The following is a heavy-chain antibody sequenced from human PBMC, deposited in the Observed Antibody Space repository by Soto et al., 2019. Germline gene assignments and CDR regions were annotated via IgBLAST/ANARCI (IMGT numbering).Heavy chain of an antibody. D-gene: IGHD3-3*01. J-gene: IGHJ4*02. Sequence: SETLSLTCAVSGGSISSSNWWSWVRQPPGKGLEWIGEIYHSGSTNYNPSLKSRVTISVDKSKNQFPLKLSSVTAADTAVYYCARTYYDFWSGYYNPTYFDYWGQGTLVTVSS. CDR3: ARTYYDFWSGYYNPTYFDY. CDR2: IYHSGST. CDR1: GGSISSSNW. V-gene: IGHV4-4*02.